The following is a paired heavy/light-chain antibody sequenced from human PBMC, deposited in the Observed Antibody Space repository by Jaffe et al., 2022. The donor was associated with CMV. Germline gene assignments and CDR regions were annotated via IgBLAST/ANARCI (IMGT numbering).Heavy chain of an antibody. Sequence: EVQLLESGGGLVQPGGSLRLSCAPSGLTFTSYAMSWVRQAPGKGLEWVSVISTSGDDTHYADSVKGRFTISRDNSKKTLYLQMNSLRAEDTAIYYCGKGTYSSSWYYDYWGQGTLVTVSS. CDR3: GKGTYSSSWYYDY. CDR1: GLTFTSYA. V-gene: IGHV3-23*01. CDR2: ISTSGDDT. J-gene: IGHJ4*02. D-gene: IGHD6-13*01.
Light chain of an antibody. Sequence: QSALTQPPSVSGSPGQSVTISCTGTSSDVGSYNRVSWYQQPPGTAPKLMIYEVTNRPSGVPDRFSGSKSGNTASLTISGLQAEDEADYYCNSYTSNSTYVFGTGTKVTVL. CDR1: SSDVGSYNR. V-gene: IGLV2-18*02. CDR2: EVT. J-gene: IGLJ1*01. CDR3: NSYTSNSTYV.